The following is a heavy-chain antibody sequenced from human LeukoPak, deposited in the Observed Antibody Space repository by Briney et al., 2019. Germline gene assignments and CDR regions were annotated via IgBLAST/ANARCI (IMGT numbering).Heavy chain of an antibody. J-gene: IGHJ3*02. CDR3: ARISLRLRYFDWLPQDAFDI. CDR2: ISAYNGNT. Sequence: ASVKVSCKASGYTFTSYGISWVRQAPGQGLEWMGWISAYNGNTNYAQKLQGRVTMTTDTSTSTAYMELRSLRSDDTAVYYCARISLRLRYFDWLPQDAFDIWGQGTMVTVSS. D-gene: IGHD3-9*01. CDR1: GYTFTSYG. V-gene: IGHV1-18*01.